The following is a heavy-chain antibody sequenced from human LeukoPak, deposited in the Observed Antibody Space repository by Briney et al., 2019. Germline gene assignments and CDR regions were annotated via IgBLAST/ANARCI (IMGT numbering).Heavy chain of an antibody. J-gene: IGHJ3*01. CDR3: ARIISCGGSDGFDL. V-gene: IGHV1-2*02. CDR2: ISPNSGDT. CDR1: GYTLTAYY. D-gene: IGHD2-21*01. Sequence: ASVKVSCTASGYTLTAYYIHCVRQAPGQGLEWMGWISPNSGDTDYAQKFQGRVTMTRDTPISTVYMALSSLRSDDTAMYYCARIISCGGSDGFDLWGQGTMVTVSS.